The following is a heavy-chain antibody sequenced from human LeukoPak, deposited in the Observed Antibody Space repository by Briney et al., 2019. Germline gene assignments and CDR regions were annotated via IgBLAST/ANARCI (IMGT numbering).Heavy chain of an antibody. CDR2: INPNSGGT. V-gene: IGHV1-2*02. D-gene: IGHD3-22*01. CDR3: ARSHYYDSSGYCDY. CDR1: GYTFTGYY. Sequence: ASVKVSCKASGYTFTGYYMHWVRQAPGQGLEWMGWINPNSGGTNYAQKFQGRVTMTRDTSISTAYMELSRLRSDDTAVYYCARSHYYDSSGYCDYWGQGTLVTVSS. J-gene: IGHJ4*02.